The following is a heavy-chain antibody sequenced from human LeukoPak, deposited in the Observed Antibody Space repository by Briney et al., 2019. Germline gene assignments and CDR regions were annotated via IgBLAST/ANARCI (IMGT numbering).Heavy chain of an antibody. J-gene: IGHJ4*02. D-gene: IGHD2-2*02. CDR1: GGSVSSYS. CDR3: ARTRSQAISAQYFDY. Sequence: SETLSLTCTVSGGSVSSYSWSWIRQPPGKGLEWIGYFYYSGSTIYNPSLKSRVTISVDTSKSQFSLNLTSVTAADTAVCYCARTRSQAISAQYFDYWGQGTLVTVSS. CDR2: FYYSGST. V-gene: IGHV4-59*08.